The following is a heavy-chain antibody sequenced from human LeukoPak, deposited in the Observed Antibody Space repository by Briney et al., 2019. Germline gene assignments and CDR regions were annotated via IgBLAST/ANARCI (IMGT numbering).Heavy chain of an antibody. J-gene: IGHJ4*02. V-gene: IGHV3-33*01. CDR1: GFTFTSHG. D-gene: IGHD3-10*01. Sequence: PGGSLRLSCAASGFTFTSHGMHWVRQAPGKGLEWVAVIWFDGSKTYYADSVKGRFTISRDNAENSLYLQMTSLRAEDTAVYYCARMGPGVGSYFDYWGQGTLVTVSS. CDR3: ARMGPGVGSYFDY. CDR2: IWFDGSKT.